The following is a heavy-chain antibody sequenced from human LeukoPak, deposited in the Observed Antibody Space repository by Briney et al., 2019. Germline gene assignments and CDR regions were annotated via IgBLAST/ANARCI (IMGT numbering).Heavy chain of an antibody. Sequence: SVKVSCKASGGTFSSYAISWVRQAPGQGLEWMGRIIPILGIANYAQKFQGRVTITADKSTSTAYMELSSLRFEDTAVYYCAREVAVADEYYFDYWGQGTLVTVSS. CDR2: IIPILGIA. CDR3: AREVAVADEYYFDY. D-gene: IGHD6-19*01. CDR1: GGTFSSYA. J-gene: IGHJ4*02. V-gene: IGHV1-69*04.